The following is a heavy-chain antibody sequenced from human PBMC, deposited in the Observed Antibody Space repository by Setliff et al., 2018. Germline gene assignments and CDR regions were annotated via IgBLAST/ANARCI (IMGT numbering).Heavy chain of an antibody. CDR3: AKATSLVITLQYFDY. J-gene: IGHJ4*02. CDR2: ISGSGGST. D-gene: IGHD3-22*01. CDR1: GFTFSSYW. V-gene: IGHV3-23*01. Sequence: GGSLRLSCAASGFTFSSYWMSWVRQAPGKGLEWVSAISGSGGSTYYADSVKGRFSISRDHPKNMVYLQMSSLRAEDTGVYYCAKATSLVITLQYFDYWGQGTLVTVSS.